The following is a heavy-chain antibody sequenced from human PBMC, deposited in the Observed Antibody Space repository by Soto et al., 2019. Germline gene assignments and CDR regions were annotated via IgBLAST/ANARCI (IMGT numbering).Heavy chain of an antibody. CDR3: ARVYCSGGSCSHLDY. V-gene: IGHV3-74*01. Sequence: GSLALSCAASGFTVNNYWMHWVRQAPGKGLVWVSRINSDGSSTSYADSVKGRFTISRDNAKNTLYLQMNSLRAEDTAVYYCARVYCSGGSCSHLDYWGQGTLVTVSS. J-gene: IGHJ4*02. CDR1: GFTVNNYW. D-gene: IGHD2-15*01. CDR2: INSDGSST.